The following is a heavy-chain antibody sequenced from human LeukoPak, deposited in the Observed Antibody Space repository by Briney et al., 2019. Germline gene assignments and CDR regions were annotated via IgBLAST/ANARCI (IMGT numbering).Heavy chain of an antibody. D-gene: IGHD3-3*01. Sequence: GGSLRLSCAASGFTFRSYWMSWVRQAPGKGLEWVANIKQDGSEKYYVDSVKGRFTISRDNAKNSLYLQMNSLRAEDTAVYYCAREGHYDFYPMGYWGQGTLVTVSS. V-gene: IGHV3-7*03. J-gene: IGHJ4*02. CDR1: GFTFRSYW. CDR2: IKQDGSEK. CDR3: AREGHYDFYPMGY.